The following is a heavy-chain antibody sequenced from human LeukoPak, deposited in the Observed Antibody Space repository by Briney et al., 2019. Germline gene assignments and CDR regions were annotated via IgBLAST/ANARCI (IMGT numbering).Heavy chain of an antibody. CDR3: TRGAGWLIDY. Sequence: SETPSLTCAVHGGSFSGYYWSWIRQPPGKGLEWIGEINHSGSTNYNPSLKSRVTISADTSKNHFSLKLNSVTTADTAVYYCTRGAGWLIDYWGQGILVTVSS. CDR1: GGSFSGYY. CDR2: INHSGST. J-gene: IGHJ4*02. D-gene: IGHD3-16*01. V-gene: IGHV4-34*01.